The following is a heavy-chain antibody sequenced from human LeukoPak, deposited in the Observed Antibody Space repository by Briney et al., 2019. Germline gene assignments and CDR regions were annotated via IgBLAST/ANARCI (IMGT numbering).Heavy chain of an antibody. CDR3: VRQTPQGGAVAAKGLDY. CDR2: FGPNQKSYAT. Sequence: GGSLRLSCAASGFTFSGVALHWVRQASGKGWNGFGVFGPNQKSYATAYAASVKGRFTISRDDSKNTAYLQMNSLKTEDTAVYYCVRQTPQGGAVAAKGLDYWGLGSLVTVSS. J-gene: IGHJ4*02. V-gene: IGHV3-73*01. CDR1: GFTFSGVA. D-gene: IGHD6-19*01.